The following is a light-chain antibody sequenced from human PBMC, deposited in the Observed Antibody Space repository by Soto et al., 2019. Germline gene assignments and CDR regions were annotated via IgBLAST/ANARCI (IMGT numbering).Light chain of an antibody. Sequence: EIVLTQSPATLSLSPGERATLSCRASQSVGNNLAWYQQKPGQAPGLLIYEASTRATGIPARFSGSGSGTDFTLTISSLEPEDFAVYYCQQYNIWPLTFGGGTQLEIK. V-gene: IGKV3-11*01. CDR2: EAS. CDR3: QQYNIWPLT. CDR1: QSVGNN. J-gene: IGKJ4*01.